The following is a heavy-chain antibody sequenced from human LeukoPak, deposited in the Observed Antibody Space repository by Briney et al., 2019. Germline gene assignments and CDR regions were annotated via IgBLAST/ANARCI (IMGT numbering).Heavy chain of an antibody. V-gene: IGHV3-74*01. Sequence: GGSLRLSCAASGFTFRNYWMHWVRQGPGKGLVWVSRIKTDGSSTNYADSVKGRFTISRDNAKNTLYLQMNSLRAEDTAVYYCARDYDILTDAFVIWGQGTMVTVSS. D-gene: IGHD3-9*01. CDR3: ARDYDILTDAFVI. J-gene: IGHJ3*02. CDR1: GFTFRNYW. CDR2: IKTDGSST.